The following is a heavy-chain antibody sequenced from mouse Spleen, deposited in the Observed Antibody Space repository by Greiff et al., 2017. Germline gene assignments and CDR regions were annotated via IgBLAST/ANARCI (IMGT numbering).Heavy chain of an antibody. CDR3: ASVITTEEGFAY. Sequence: EVKLVESGGGLVKPGGSLKLSCAASGFTFSDYGMHWVRQAPEKGLEWVAYISSGSSTIYYADTVKGRFTISRDNAKNTLFLQMTSLRSEDTAMYYCASVITTEEGFAYWGQGTLVTVSA. V-gene: IGHV5-17*01. CDR2: ISSGSSTI. J-gene: IGHJ3*01. CDR1: GFTFSDYG. D-gene: IGHD2-4*01.